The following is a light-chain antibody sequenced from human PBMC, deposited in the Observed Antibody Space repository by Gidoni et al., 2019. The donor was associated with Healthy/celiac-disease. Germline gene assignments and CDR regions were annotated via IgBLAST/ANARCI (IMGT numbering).Light chain of an antibody. J-gene: IGKJ1*01. Sequence: ELVLTQSPGTLSLSPGERATLSCRSSQSVSSNYLGWYQQKPGQAPRLLIYAATSRAPGIPDRCSGSGSGKDFTLTISRLEPEDCAVYYCQQYGGSPWTFGQGTKVEIK. CDR2: AAT. CDR1: QSVSSNY. V-gene: IGKV3-20*01. CDR3: QQYGGSPWT.